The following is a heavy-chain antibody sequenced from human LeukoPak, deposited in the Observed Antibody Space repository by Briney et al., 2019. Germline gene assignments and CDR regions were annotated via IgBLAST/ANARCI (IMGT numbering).Heavy chain of an antibody. CDR1: GFTFSSYG. D-gene: IGHD2-15*01. CDR3: VGSGGRGQNWFDP. J-gene: IGHJ5*02. CDR2: IWYDGSNK. V-gene: IGHV3-33*08. Sequence: PGRSLRLSCAAFGFTFSSYGMHWVRQAPGKGLEWVAVIWYDGSNKYYADSVKGRFTISRDNSKNTLYLQMNSLIAEDTAVYYCVGSGGRGQNWFDPWGQGALVTVSS.